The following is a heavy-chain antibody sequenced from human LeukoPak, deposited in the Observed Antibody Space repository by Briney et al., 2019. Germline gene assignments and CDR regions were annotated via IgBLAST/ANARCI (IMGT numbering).Heavy chain of an antibody. D-gene: IGHD2-21*01. CDR1: GYTFTDYF. J-gene: IGHJ4*02. CDR2: IHPNSGAT. CDR3: ARDIVVLSDTGGFDY. V-gene: IGHV1-2*02. Sequence: ASVKVSCKTSGYTFTDYFIHWVRQAPGQGLEWMGWIHPNSGATKSAEKFQGRVTLTRDTSITTVYMELSRLSSDDTAVYYCARDIVVLSDTGGFDYWGQGTLVTVSS.